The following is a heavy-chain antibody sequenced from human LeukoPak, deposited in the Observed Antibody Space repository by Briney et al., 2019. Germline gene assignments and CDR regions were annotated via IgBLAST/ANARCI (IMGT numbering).Heavy chain of an antibody. D-gene: IGHD1-14*01. J-gene: IGHJ3*02. CDR2: FWYDGTDA. CDR3: ARDGFTTTHAFDI. V-gene: IGHV3-33*01. CDR1: GFTVSTYG. Sequence: PGRSLRLSCAASGFTVSTYGMHWIRQAPGRGLEWVAFFWYDGTDAFYGDSVKGRFTITRDNSQNTLYLQMNSLRVEDTAVYYCARDGFTTTHAFDIWGQGTTVTV.